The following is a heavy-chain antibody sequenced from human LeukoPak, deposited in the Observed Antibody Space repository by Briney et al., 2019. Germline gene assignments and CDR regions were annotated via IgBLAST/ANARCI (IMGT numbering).Heavy chain of an antibody. V-gene: IGHV3-30*04. Sequence: GGSLRLSCAASGFTFNTYVMPWVRQAPGKGLEWVAAIVQDGYRKYYADSGKGRFTISRDNSKNALYLQMDSLRVEDTAVYYCVRENDAFDIWGQGTVVTVSS. CDR3: VRENDAFDI. CDR1: GFTFNTYV. J-gene: IGHJ3*02. CDR2: IVQDGYRK.